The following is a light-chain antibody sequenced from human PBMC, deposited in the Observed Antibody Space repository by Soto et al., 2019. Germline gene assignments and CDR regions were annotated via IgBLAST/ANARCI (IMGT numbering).Light chain of an antibody. Sequence: QSPLTQPASVSGPPGHSITIPCTGTSSDVGGYNYVSWYQQHPGKAPKLMIYDVSNRPSGVSNRFSGSKTGNTASLTISWRQADDEADYYCCSYTSSSTLLVFGGGTKLTVL. V-gene: IGLV2-14*01. CDR1: SSDVGGYNY. CDR2: DVS. CDR3: CSYTSSSTLLV. J-gene: IGLJ2*01.